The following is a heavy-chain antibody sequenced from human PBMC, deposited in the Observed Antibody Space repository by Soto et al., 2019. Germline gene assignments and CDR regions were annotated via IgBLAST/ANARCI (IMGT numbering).Heavy chain of an antibody. CDR2: IYYSGST. J-gene: IGHJ5*02. Sequence: SETLSLTCTVSGGSVSSGSYYWSWIRQPPGKGLEWIGYIYYSGSTNYNPSLKSRVTISVDTAKNQFSLKLSSVTAADTAVYYCARDLKSGAGFDPWGQGTLVTVSS. CDR1: GGSVSSGSYY. CDR3: ARDLKSGAGFDP. V-gene: IGHV4-61*01.